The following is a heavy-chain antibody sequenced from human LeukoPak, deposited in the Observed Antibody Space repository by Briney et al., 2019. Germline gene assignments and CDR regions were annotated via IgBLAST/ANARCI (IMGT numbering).Heavy chain of an antibody. D-gene: IGHD2-15*01. CDR1: GYTFTNYY. CDR3: ARDLGVYCSGGSCYSVNKQGPDY. CDR2: INPSGGST. V-gene: IGHV1-46*01. Sequence: ASVKVSCKASGYTFTNYYMHWVRQAPGQGLEWMGIINPSGGSTTYAQKFQGRVTMTRDTSTSTVYMELSSLRSEDTAVYYCARDLGVYCSGGSCYSVNKQGPDYWGQGTLVTVSS. J-gene: IGHJ4*02.